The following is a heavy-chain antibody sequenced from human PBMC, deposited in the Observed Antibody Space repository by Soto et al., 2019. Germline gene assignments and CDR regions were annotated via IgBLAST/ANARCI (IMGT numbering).Heavy chain of an antibody. CDR3: DRDGPYYYGFDV. Sequence: QVQLQESGPGLVKPSQTLSLTCTVSGDSITNSDYYWNWIRQSPGKGLEWIASIDYSGNTYYNPSLKSRVVISADTSKNLFSLKLRSVTAADTALYFCDRDGPYYYGFDVWGQGTTVTVSS. CDR1: GDSITNSDYY. CDR2: IDYSGNT. V-gene: IGHV4-30-4*01. J-gene: IGHJ6*02.